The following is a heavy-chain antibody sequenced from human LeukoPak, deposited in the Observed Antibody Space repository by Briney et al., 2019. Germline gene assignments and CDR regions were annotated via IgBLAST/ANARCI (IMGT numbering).Heavy chain of an antibody. CDR2: VYYSGST. J-gene: IGHJ6*04. CDR1: GGSITSSSYY. Sequence: PSETLSLTCTVSGGSITSSSYYWGWIRQPPGKGLEWIGSVYYSGSTYYNPSLKSRVTMSVDTSKNQFSLQLNSVTPEDTAVYYCARDSLQPDAVAGTSGNFNRRTMDVWGKGTTVTVSS. CDR3: ARDSLQPDAVAGTSGNFNRRTMDV. V-gene: IGHV4-39*02. D-gene: IGHD6-19*01.